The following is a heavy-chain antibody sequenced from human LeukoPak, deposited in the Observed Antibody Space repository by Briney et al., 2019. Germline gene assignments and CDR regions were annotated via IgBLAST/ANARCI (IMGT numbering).Heavy chain of an antibody. CDR1: GYTFTGYY. CDR3: ARENSGSYSSADY. CDR2: ITPNSGGT. D-gene: IGHD1-26*01. V-gene: IGHV1-2*02. J-gene: IGHJ4*02. Sequence: ASVKVSCKASGYTFTGYYMHWVRQAPGQGLEWMGWITPNSGGTNYAQKFQGRVTMTRDTSISTDYMELSRLRSDDTAVYYCARENSGSYSSADYWGQGTLVTVSS.